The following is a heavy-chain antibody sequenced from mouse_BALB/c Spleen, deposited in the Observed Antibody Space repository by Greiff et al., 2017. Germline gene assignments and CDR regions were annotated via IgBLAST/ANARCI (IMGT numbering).Heavy chain of an antibody. CDR1: GYSITSGYY. Sequence: DVKLQESGPGLVKPSQSLSLTCSVTGYSITSGYYWNWIRQFPGNKLEWMGYISYDGSNNYNPSLKNRISITRDTSKNQFFLKLNSVTTEDTATYYCASPMDYWGQGTSVTVSS. CDR2: ISYDGSN. V-gene: IGHV3-6*02. CDR3: ASPMDY. J-gene: IGHJ4*01.